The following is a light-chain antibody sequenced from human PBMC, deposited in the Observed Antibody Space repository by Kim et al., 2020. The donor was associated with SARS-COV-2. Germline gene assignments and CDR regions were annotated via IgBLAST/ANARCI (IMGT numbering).Light chain of an antibody. J-gene: IGKJ1*01. CDR3: QQYNNWWT. V-gene: IGKV3-15*01. CDR2: GAS. CDR1: ESVTIN. Sequence: EIMMTQSPATLSLSPGERATLSCRASESVTINLAWYQQRPGQAPRLLIYGASSRATGIPARFSGSGSGTEFTLTISSLQSEDFAVYFCQQYNNWWTFGQGTKVDIK.